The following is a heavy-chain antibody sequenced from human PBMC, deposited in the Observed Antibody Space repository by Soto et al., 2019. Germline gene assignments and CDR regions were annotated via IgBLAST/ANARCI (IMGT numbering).Heavy chain of an antibody. CDR2: IIPICGAA. Sequence: PPVPFSCKASGPTLSSYAISRVRHAPGQGLEWMGGIIPICGAANYAQKFQGRVTITADESTSTAYMELSSLRSEDTAVYSCARAGWELRSPFGYWGQGTLVTVSS. CDR1: GPTLSSYA. CDR3: ARAGWELRSPFGY. J-gene: IGHJ4*02. D-gene: IGHD1-26*01. V-gene: IGHV1-69*01.